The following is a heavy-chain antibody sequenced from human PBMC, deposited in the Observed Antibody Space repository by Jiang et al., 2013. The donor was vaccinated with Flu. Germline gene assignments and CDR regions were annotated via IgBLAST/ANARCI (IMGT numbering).Heavy chain of an antibody. D-gene: IGHD3-10*01. J-gene: IGHJ6*02. CDR1: GFTFSSYG. CDR2: IWFDGGNK. V-gene: IGHV3-33*01. CDR3: ARSDYGSDPTLSPYYYYHMDV. Sequence: VQLLESGGGVVQPGRSLRLSCAASGFTFSSYGMHWVRQAPGKGLEWVTLIWFDGGNKYYADSVKGRFTISRDNSKDTLYLQMNSLRAEDTAVYYCARSDYGSDPTLSPYYYYHMDVWGQGTTVTVSS.